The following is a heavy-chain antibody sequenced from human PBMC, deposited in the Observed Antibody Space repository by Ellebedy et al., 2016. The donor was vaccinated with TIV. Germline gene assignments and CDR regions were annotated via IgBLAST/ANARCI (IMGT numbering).Heavy chain of an antibody. D-gene: IGHD3-10*01. CDR1: GFTFSTYG. V-gene: IGHV3-33*01. CDR3: VRAPFNSTFYYGSGRDRFGMDV. Sequence: PGGSLRLSCAASGFTFSTYGMHWVRQAPVKGLEWVAVIWFDGSNKYYADSVQGRFTISRDNSKNTLYLQMNNLKAEDTAVYYCVRAPFNSTFYYGSGRDRFGMDVWGQGTTVTVSS. CDR2: IWFDGSNK. J-gene: IGHJ6*02.